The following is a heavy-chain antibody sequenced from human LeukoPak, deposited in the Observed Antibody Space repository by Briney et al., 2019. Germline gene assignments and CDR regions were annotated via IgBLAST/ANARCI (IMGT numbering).Heavy chain of an antibody. CDR2: IYNSGST. V-gene: IGHV4-30-4*07. CDR1: GGSISSGGYS. Sequence: PSQTLSLTCAVSGGSISSGGYSWNWIRQPTGKGLEWIGYIYNSGSTNYNPSLKSRVTISVDTSKNQFSLKLISVTAADTAVYYCARGRYFDYWGQGTLVTVSS. J-gene: IGHJ4*02. CDR3: ARGRYFDY.